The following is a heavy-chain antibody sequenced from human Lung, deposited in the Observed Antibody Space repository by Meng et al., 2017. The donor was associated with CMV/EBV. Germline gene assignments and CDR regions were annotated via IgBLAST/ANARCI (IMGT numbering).Heavy chain of an antibody. CDR3: ARGRSITVRGVIIWLLED. Sequence: SAXVSXXASGGTFRSTSLMWVRQAPGQGLEWMDGITPAIETADYAQKFRDRGIITTDDYATTAYMEQNSLRSDDTAVYFYARGRSITVRGVIIWLLEDWGQGTLVXVSS. J-gene: IGHJ4*02. D-gene: IGHD3-16*02. CDR2: ITPAIETA. CDR1: GGTFRSTS. V-gene: IGHV1-69*05.